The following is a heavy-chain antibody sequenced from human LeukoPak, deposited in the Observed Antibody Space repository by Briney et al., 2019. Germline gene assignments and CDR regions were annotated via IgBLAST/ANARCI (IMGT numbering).Heavy chain of an antibody. Sequence: GASVKVSCKASGYTFIRYYMHWVRQAPGQGLEWMGIINPSGGSTSYAQKLQGRVTMTRDTSTSTVYMELSRLRSEDTAVYYCARGGYGDRIDYWGQGTLVSVSS. CDR2: INPSGGST. CDR3: ARGGYGDRIDY. J-gene: IGHJ4*02. V-gene: IGHV1-46*01. D-gene: IGHD4-17*01. CDR1: GYTFIRYY.